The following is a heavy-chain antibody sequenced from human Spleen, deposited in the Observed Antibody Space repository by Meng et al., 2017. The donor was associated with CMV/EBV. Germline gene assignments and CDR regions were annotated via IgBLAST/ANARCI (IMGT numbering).Heavy chain of an antibody. CDR2: ICPDGT. J-gene: IGHJ4*02. Sequence: GGSLRLSCAASGLTASISHMNWVRQAPGKGLEWVSVICPDGTHYAGFVKGRFTISRDDSKNIVYLQMNSLGVEDTALYYCVVGHDSRKVAYWVQGTLVTVSS. CDR1: GLTASISH. D-gene: IGHD2-15*01. V-gene: IGHV3-53*01. CDR3: VVGHDSRKVAY.